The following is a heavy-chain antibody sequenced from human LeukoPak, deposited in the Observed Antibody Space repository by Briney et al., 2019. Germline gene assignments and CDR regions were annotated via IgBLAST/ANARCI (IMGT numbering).Heavy chain of an antibody. V-gene: IGHV3-7*01. Sequence: GGSLRLSCAASGFTFSSYWMSWVRQAPGKGPEWVANIKQDGSGTYYMDSMKGRFTISRDNAKNSLYLQMNSLRAEDTAVYYCARVPLSRYCSGSNCYSRVGTSDIWGQGTMVTVSS. J-gene: IGHJ3*02. CDR3: ARVPLSRYCSGSNCYSRVGTSDI. CDR1: GFTFSSYW. CDR2: IKQDGSGT. D-gene: IGHD2-15*01.